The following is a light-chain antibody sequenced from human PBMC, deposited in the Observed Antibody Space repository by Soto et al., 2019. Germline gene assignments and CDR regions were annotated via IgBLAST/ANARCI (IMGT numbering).Light chain of an antibody. CDR3: QQYGSAPHT. V-gene: IGKV3-20*01. CDR2: GAS. J-gene: IGKJ2*01. Sequence: EIVLTQSPGTLSLSPGERATLSCRASQSVSSSYLAWYQQKPGQAPRPLIYGASSRATGIPDRFSGSWSGTDFTLTISRLEAEDFAVYYCQQYGSAPHTFGQGTKLELK. CDR1: QSVSSSY.